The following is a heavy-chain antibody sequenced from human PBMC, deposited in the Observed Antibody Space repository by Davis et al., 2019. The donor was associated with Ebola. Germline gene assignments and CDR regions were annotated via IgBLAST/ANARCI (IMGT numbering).Heavy chain of an antibody. J-gene: IGHJ4*02. Sequence: PSETLSLTCDVSGYSIGSGYHWGWIRQPPGRGLEWIGNRYHGTDASYNPALRSRVTISLDTSKNQFSLKLNSVTAADTAVYYCVNDGGHGGDSDYWGQGILVTVSS. V-gene: IGHV4-38-2*01. D-gene: IGHD4-23*01. CDR2: RYHGTDA. CDR3: VNDGGHGGDSDY. CDR1: GYSIGSGYH.